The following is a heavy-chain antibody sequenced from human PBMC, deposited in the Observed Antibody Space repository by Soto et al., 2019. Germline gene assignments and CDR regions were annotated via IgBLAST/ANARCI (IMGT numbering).Heavy chain of an antibody. CDR3: ARDQMGTLGRFMDGVDV. CDR1: GYTFTDYY. D-gene: IGHD3-3*01. Sequence: QVQLVQSGAEVTKPGASVKVSCKASGYTFTDYYMPWVRQAPGQGLEWMGWMNPNSGGANYAQKFQGRVTMTRDTSISTSYMEVSMLRSDDTAVYYCARDQMGTLGRFMDGVDVWGQGTTVTVSS. CDR2: MNPNSGGA. J-gene: IGHJ6*02. V-gene: IGHV1-2*02.